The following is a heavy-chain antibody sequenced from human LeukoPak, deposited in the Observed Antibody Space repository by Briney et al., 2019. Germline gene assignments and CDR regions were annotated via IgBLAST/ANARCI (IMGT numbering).Heavy chain of an antibody. CDR1: GGSISTYY. CDR2: IYYSGST. J-gene: IGHJ6*02. D-gene: IGHD3-22*01. V-gene: IGHV4-59*01. CDR3: ARSYDSRGYYYYGMDV. Sequence: SETLSLTCTVSGGSISTYYWSWMPQPPGKGLDWIGYIYYSGSTNYNPSLKSRVTISLDTSKNQFSLRLSSVTAADTAVYYCARSYDSRGYYYYGMDVWGQGTTVTVSS.